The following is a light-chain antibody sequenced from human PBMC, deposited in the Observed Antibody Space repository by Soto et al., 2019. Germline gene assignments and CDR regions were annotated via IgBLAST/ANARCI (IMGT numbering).Light chain of an antibody. CDR2: GVS. CDR3: QQGNSYPRT. J-gene: IGKJ3*01. Sequence: EIVMMQSPATLSVSPGESVTLSCRASQLFSSNLAWYQHKPGQAPRLLIYGVSTRDTGVPDRFSGSASGPEVTLLISSLQSEDFATDYCQQGNSYPRTFGPGTKVDIK. V-gene: IGKV3-15*01. CDR1: QLFSSN.